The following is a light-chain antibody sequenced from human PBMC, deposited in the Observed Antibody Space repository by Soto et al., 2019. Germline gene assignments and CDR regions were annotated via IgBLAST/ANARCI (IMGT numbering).Light chain of an antibody. V-gene: IGKV1-5*02. Sequence: DIQMTPSPSNLSASVGDRVPIICMASQSISRWLAWYQQKPGQAPRLLIYGASTRASGIPARFSGRGSGTEFILTISSLQSEDFAVYYCQQYDGWPETFGQGTKVDIK. CDR3: QQYDGWPET. CDR1: QSISRW. CDR2: GAS. J-gene: IGKJ1*01.